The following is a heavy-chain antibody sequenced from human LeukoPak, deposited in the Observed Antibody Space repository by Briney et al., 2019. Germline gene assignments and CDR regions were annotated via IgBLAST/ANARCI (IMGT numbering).Heavy chain of an antibody. CDR3: ARGQWFRAF. Sequence: SETLSLTCAVYGGSFSGYYWTWIRQPPGKGLEWIGEIHYSGSVTYNPSLETRVTISVDTSKNQFSLRINSVTAADTAGYYCARGQWFRAFWSRGTPVTVSS. V-gene: IGHV4-34*01. D-gene: IGHD3-10*01. CDR2: IHYSGSV. J-gene: IGHJ4*02. CDR1: GGSFSGYY.